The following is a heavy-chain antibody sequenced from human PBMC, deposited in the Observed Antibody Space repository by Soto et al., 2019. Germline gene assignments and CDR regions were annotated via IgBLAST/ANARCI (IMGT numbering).Heavy chain of an antibody. V-gene: IGHV1-24*01. D-gene: IGHD3-9*01. J-gene: IGHJ3*02. Sequence: ASVKVSCKVSGYTLTELSMHWVRQAPGKGLEWMGGFDPEDGETIYAQKFQGRVTMTEDTSTDTAYMELSSLRSEDTAVYYCATTPPAKYLDWLLEVGAFDIWG. CDR1: GYTLTELS. CDR3: ATTPPAKYLDWLLEVGAFDI. CDR2: FDPEDGET.